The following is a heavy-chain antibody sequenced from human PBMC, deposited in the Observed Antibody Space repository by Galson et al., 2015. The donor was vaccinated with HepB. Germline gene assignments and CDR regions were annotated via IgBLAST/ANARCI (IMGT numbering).Heavy chain of an antibody. V-gene: IGHV2-5*02. D-gene: IGHD1-26*01. CDR2: IYWDDDK. J-gene: IGHJ3*02. CDR3: AHRRSIVGAPLRYAFDI. Sequence: PALVKPTQTLTLTCTFSGFSLSTSGVGVGWIRQPPGKALEWLALIYWDDDKRYSLSLKSRLTITKDTSKNQVVLTMTNMDPVDTATYYCAHRRSIVGAPLRYAFDIWGQGTMVIVSS. CDR1: GFSLSTSGVG.